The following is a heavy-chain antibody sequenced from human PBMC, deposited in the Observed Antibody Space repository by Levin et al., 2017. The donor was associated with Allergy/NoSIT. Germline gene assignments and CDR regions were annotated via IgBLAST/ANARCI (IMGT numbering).Heavy chain of an antibody. Sequence: SETLSLTCTVSGGSISSGGYYWSWIRQHPGKGLEWIGYIYYSGSTYYNPSLKSRVTISVDTSKNQFSLKLSSVTAADTAVYYCARFGEFNFDYWGQGTLVTVSS. V-gene: IGHV4-31*03. D-gene: IGHD3-10*01. CDR3: ARFGEFNFDY. CDR1: GGSISSGGYY. CDR2: IYYSGST. J-gene: IGHJ4*02.